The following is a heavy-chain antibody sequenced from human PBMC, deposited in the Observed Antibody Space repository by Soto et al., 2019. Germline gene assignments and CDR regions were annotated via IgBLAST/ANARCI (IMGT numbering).Heavy chain of an antibody. CDR1: GFTFSTYA. CDR2: ISNSGGTT. CDR3: AERLGSGYYGVLDY. Sequence: EVQLLESGGGLVQPGGSLRLSCAASGFTFSTYAISWVRQAPWTGLEWVSGISNSGGTTYYADSVKGRFTISRDNSKNPLYLQMNSLRGEDTALYYCAERLGSGYYGVLDYCGHGTLVTVSS. D-gene: IGHD3-22*01. J-gene: IGHJ4*01. V-gene: IGHV3-23*01.